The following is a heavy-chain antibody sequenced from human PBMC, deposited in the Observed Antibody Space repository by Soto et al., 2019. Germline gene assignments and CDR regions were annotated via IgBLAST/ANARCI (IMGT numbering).Heavy chain of an antibody. CDR2: ISYSGST. CDR3: ARDRRGDYGDYEFDY. CDR1: GGSISSYY. D-gene: IGHD4-17*01. V-gene: IGHV4-59*01. J-gene: IGHJ4*02. Sequence: QVQLQESGPGLVKPSETLSLTCTVSGGSISSYYWSWIRQPPGKGLEWIGYISYSGSTNYNPSLHSRVTISLDTSENQFSLKLTSVTAADTAVYYCARDRRGDYGDYEFDYWGQGTLVTVSS.